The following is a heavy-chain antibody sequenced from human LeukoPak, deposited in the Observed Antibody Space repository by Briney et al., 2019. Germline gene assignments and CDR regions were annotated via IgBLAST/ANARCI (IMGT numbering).Heavy chain of an antibody. D-gene: IGHD1-1*01. CDR3: ARRLIILDNAFDI. V-gene: IGHV4-39*01. CDR2: IYYSGST. J-gene: IGHJ3*02. CDR1: GGSISSSSYY. Sequence: PSETLSLTCTVSGGSISSSSYYWGWIRQPPGKGLEWIGSIYYSGSTYYNPSLKSRVTISVDTPKNQFSLKLSSVTAADTAVYYCARRLIILDNAFDIWGQGTMVTVSS.